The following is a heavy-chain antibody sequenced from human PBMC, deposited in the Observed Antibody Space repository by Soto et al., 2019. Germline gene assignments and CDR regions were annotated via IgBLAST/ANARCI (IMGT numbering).Heavy chain of an antibody. Sequence: GGSLRLSCAASGFTFSDYDMYWVRQTTGKGLEWVSAIGTTGDTHYLDSVKGRFNISRENGKNSFYLQMNSLIAEDTAVYYCARQKSYCAGDCHFDYWGQGTLVTVSS. D-gene: IGHD2-21*02. CDR3: ARQKSYCAGDCHFDY. J-gene: IGHJ4*02. V-gene: IGHV3-13*01. CDR2: IGTTGDT. CDR1: GFTFSDYD.